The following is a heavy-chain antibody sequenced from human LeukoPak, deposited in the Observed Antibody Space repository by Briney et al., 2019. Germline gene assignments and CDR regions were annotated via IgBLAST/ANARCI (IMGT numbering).Heavy chain of an antibody. Sequence: GASVKVSCMASGYTFTGHYIHWVRQAPGQGLEWMGWIHPNTSGTKYAQNFEGRVTMIRDTTSSTAYMELSRLSSADTAVYYCASEYKYDSSGANAFDIWGQGTMVTVSS. CDR1: GYTFTGHY. J-gene: IGHJ3*02. V-gene: IGHV1-2*02. CDR2: IHPNTSGT. CDR3: ASEYKYDSSGANAFDI. D-gene: IGHD3-22*01.